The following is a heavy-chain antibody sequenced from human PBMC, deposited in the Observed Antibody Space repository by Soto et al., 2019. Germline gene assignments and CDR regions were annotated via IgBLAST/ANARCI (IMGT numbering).Heavy chain of an antibody. CDR2: IWYDGSNK. V-gene: IGHV3-33*01. D-gene: IGHD4-17*01. CDR3: ARTGIDYGDYVLNAFDI. CDR1: GFTFSSYG. Sequence: QVQLVESGGGVVQPGRSLRLSCAASGFTFSSYGMHWVRQAPGNGLEWVAVIWYDGSNKYYADSVKGRFTISRDNSKYTVYLQMNSLRAEDTAVFYCARTGIDYGDYVLNAFDIWGQGAMVAVSS. J-gene: IGHJ3*02.